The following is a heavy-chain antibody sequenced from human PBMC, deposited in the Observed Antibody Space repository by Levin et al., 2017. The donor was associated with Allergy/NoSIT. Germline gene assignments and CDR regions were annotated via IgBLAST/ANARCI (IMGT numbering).Heavy chain of an antibody. J-gene: IGHJ4*02. CDR1: GFTFSTYA. D-gene: IGHD3-10*01. Sequence: GGSLRLSCAASGFTFSTYAMTWVRQSPGKGLQWVSALSGVGLDTYYADSVRGRFTISRDNSKNTAYLQMNSLRVEDTAIYYCARVTPYYVSGSYYFDYWGQGTLVTVSS. CDR2: LSGVGLDT. V-gene: IGHV3-23*01. CDR3: ARVTPYYVSGSYYFDY.